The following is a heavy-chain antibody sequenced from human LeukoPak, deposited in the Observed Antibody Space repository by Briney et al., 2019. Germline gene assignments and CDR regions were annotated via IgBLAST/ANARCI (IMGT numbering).Heavy chain of an antibody. J-gene: IGHJ4*02. CDR2: INHSGST. Sequence: SETLSLTCAVYGGSFSGYYWSWIRQPPGKGLEWIGEINHSGSTNYNPSLKSRVTISVDTSKSQFSLKLRFVTAADTAVYYCARAGYDFWSGYRGPDYFDLWGQGTLVTVSS. CDR1: GGSFSGYY. D-gene: IGHD3-3*01. V-gene: IGHV4-34*01. CDR3: ARAGYDFWSGYRGPDYFDL.